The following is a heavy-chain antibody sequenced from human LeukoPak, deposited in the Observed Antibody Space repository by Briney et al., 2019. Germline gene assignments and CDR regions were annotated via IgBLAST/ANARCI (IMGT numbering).Heavy chain of an antibody. CDR1: GFTFSSHA. CDR3: AKGQSASSTFDS. CDR2: IRGSSDVI. V-gene: IGHV3-23*01. Sequence: GGSLRLSCAASGFTFSSHAMSWVRQAPGKGLEWISLIRGSSDVIEYADSVRGRFTISRDNSKNTVSLQMNNLRAEDTDVYYCAKGQSASSTFDSWGQGTLVTVSS. J-gene: IGHJ4*02.